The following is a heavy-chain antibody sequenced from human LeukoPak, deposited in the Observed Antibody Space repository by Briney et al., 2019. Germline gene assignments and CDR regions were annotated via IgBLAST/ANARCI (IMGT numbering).Heavy chain of an antibody. Sequence: SQTLSLTCTVSGGSISSGGYYWRWIRQHPGKGLEWIEYIYYSGSTYYNPSLKSRVTISVDTSKNQFSLKLSSVTAADTAVYYCARAPGVLRYFDWPLTFDYWGQGTLVTVSS. J-gene: IGHJ4*02. CDR1: GGSISSGGYY. D-gene: IGHD3-9*01. CDR2: IYYSGST. V-gene: IGHV4-31*03. CDR3: ARAPGVLRYFDWPLTFDY.